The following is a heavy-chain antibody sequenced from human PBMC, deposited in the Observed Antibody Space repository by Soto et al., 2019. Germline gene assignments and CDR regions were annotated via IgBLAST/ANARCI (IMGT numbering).Heavy chain of an antibody. CDR3: ARDKITGLFDY. CDR1: GGSITSYY. D-gene: IGHD2-8*02. V-gene: IGHV4-59*06. CDR2: IYYSGST. J-gene: IGHJ4*02. Sequence: SETLSLTCAVSGGSITSYYWSWIRQAPGKGLEWIGYIYYSGSTYYNPSLKSRVTISVDTSKNQFSLKLSSVTAADTAVYYCARDKITGLFDYWGQGTLVTVSS.